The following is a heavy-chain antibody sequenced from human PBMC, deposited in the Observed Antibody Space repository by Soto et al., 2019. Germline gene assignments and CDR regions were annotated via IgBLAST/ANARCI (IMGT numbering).Heavy chain of an antibody. J-gene: IGHJ4*02. CDR3: AQLGLMTFSHKHYFNH. Sequence: EVQLLESGGDLVQPGGSLRLSCVASGFNFDNYGMSWVRQAPGKGLEWVSAIKSDGSSTYYAASVKDRFTISRDNSKNTLYLQLNSLRAEDTAVYYCAQLGLMTFSHKHYFNHWGRGTLVTVSS. CDR2: IKSDGSST. D-gene: IGHD3-16*01. V-gene: IGHV3-23*01. CDR1: GFNFDNYG.